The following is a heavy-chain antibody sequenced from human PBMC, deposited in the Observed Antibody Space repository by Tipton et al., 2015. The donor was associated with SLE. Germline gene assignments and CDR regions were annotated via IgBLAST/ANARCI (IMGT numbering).Heavy chain of an antibody. D-gene: IGHD3-22*01. CDR2: ISYDGSNK. Sequence: SLRLSCAASGFTFSSYAMHWVRQAPGKELEWVAVISYDGSNKYYADSVEGRFTISRDNSKNTLYLQMNSLRAEDTAVYYCARARVYYYDSSGSPAPGKMELIDPWGQGTLVTVSS. J-gene: IGHJ5*02. CDR3: ARARVYYYDSSGSPAPGKMELIDP. CDR1: GFTFSSYA. V-gene: IGHV3-30*04.